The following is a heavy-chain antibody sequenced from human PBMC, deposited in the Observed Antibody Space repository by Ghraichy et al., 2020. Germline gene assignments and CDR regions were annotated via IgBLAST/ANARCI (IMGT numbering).Heavy chain of an antibody. CDR2: IHFSGAT. CDR3: ATGTYEMLTGYPHRLDL. J-gene: IGHJ5*02. V-gene: IGHV4-31*03. D-gene: IGHD3-9*01. Sequence: SETLSLTCTLSGGSISSGGYYWNWIRQHPGKGLEWIGYIHFSGATYYNPSLTTRVTISMDTSKNQFSLSLTSLNAADTAVYYCATGTYEMLTGYPHRLDLWGQGTLVTVSS. CDR1: GGSISSGGYY.